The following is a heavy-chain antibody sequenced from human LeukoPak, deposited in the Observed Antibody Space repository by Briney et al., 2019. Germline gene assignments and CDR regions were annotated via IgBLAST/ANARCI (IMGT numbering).Heavy chain of an antibody. CDR3: ARAPGYCSGGSCYGGEFDY. CDR1: GGSIGRSDYY. J-gene: IGHJ4*02. Sequence: SETLSLTCTVSGGSIGRSDYYWSWIRHPPGKGLEWIGCIYYSGSTYYNPSLKSRVTISVDTSKNQFSLNLNSVTAADTAVYYCARAPGYCSGGSCYGGEFDYRGQGTLVTVSS. CDR2: IYYSGST. V-gene: IGHV4-30-4*01. D-gene: IGHD2-15*01.